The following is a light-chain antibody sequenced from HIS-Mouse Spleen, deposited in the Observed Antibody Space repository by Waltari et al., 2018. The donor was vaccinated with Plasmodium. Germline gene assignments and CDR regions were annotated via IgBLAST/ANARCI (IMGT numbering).Light chain of an antibody. J-gene: IGLJ2*01. Sequence: SSELTQDPAVSVALGQTDRSNYASWYQQKPGQAPVLVIYGKNNRPSGIPDRFSGSSSGNTASLTITGAQAEDEADYYCNSRDSSGTHGVFGGGTKLTVL. CDR1: SNY. V-gene: IGLV3-19*01. CDR3: NSRDSSGTHGV. CDR2: GKN.